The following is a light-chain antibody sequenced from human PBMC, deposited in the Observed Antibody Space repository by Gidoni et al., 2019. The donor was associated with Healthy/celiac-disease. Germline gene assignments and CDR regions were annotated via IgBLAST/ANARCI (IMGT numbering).Light chain of an antibody. J-gene: IGKJ4*01. CDR2: GVS. CDR3: QQYGSSPLT. Sequence: VLPQSPGPLSLSPGERATLSCWASQRVSSNYLAWYQQKPGQAPRLLIYGVSSRATGIPDRFSGSGSGTDFTLTISRLEPEDFAVYYCQQYGSSPLTFXGXTKVEIK. V-gene: IGKV3-20*01. CDR1: QRVSSNY.